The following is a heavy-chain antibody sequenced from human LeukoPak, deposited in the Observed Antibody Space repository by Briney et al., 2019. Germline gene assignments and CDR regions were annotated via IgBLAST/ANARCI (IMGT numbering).Heavy chain of an antibody. J-gene: IGHJ4*02. CDR3: ARDPDY. CDR1: GGSISNSLYY. Sequence: PSEPLSLTCTVSGGSISNSLYYWGWIRQPPGKGLEWVGSIYYSWSTYYNPSLKSRVTISVDTSKNQFSLKMSSVSAADTAVYYCARDPDYWGQGTLVAVSS. CDR2: IYYSWST. V-gene: IGHV4-39*07.